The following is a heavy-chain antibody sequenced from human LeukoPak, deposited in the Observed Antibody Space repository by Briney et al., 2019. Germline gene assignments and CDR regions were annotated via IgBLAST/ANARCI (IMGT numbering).Heavy chain of an antibody. CDR2: IYHSGST. CDR1: GGFNTHYY. Sequence: SETLSLTCSVSGGFNTHYYWSWMRQPPGRGLEWIGYIYHSGSTNYNPSLKSRVTISVDTSKNHFSLKLSSVTAADTAVYYCARDGDDYNSFDYWGQGTLVTVSS. J-gene: IGHJ4*02. D-gene: IGHD5-24*01. V-gene: IGHV4-59*12. CDR3: ARDGDDYNSFDY.